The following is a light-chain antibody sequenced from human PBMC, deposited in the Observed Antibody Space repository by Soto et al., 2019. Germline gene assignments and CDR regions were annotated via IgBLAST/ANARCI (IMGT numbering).Light chain of an antibody. V-gene: IGKV1-39*01. J-gene: IGKJ2*01. CDR1: QSIDSY. CDR3: QQSYRTPPT. Sequence: DIQMTQSPSSLSASVGDRVTITCRASQSIDSYLNWYQQQPGKAPKLLIYAASSLQSGVPSRFSGSGSGTDFTLTISSLQAGDFASYYCQQSYRTPPTFGQGTKLEIK. CDR2: AAS.